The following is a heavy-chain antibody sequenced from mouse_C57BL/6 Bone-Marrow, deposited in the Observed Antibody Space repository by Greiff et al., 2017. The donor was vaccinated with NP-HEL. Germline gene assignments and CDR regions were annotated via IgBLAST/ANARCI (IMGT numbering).Heavy chain of an antibody. V-gene: IGHV1-15*01. J-gene: IGHJ2*01. CDR1: GYTFTDYE. Sequence: QVQLQQSGAELVRPGASVTLSCKASGYTFTDYEMHWVKQTPVHGLEWIGAIDPETGGTAYNQKFKGKAILTADKSSSTAYMELRSLTSEDSAVYYCTLPYDYDGDYWGQGTTLTVSS. CDR3: TLPYDYDGDY. D-gene: IGHD2-4*01. CDR2: IDPETGGT.